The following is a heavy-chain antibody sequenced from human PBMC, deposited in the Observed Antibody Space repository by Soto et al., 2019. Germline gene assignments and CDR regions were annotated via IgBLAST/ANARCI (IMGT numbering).Heavy chain of an antibody. CDR1: GASLRDNY. Sequence: PSETLSLTCAVYGASLRDNYCNWLRQPPGKGLEWIGAINHSGNTNYNTSLRSRVTLSIDKSQNQMSLNLRSVSAAQPSAYSCTRGRGDFDAWGQGTPAT. J-gene: IGHJ5*02. D-gene: IGHD2-21*01. CDR2: INHSGNT. CDR3: TRGRGDFDA. V-gene: IGHV4-34*01.